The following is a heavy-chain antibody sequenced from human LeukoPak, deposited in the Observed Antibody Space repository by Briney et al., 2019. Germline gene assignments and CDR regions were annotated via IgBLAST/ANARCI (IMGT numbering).Heavy chain of an antibody. CDR3: AKHEQDSSGWYIFGAFDI. Sequence: PGGSLRLSCAASGFTFSSYAMSWVRQAPGKGLEWVSAISGSGGSTYYADSVKGRFTISRDNSKNTLYLQMNSLRAEDTAVYYCAKHEQDSSGWYIFGAFDIWGQGTMVTVSS. V-gene: IGHV3-23*01. J-gene: IGHJ3*02. CDR1: GFTFSSYA. D-gene: IGHD6-19*01. CDR2: ISGSGGST.